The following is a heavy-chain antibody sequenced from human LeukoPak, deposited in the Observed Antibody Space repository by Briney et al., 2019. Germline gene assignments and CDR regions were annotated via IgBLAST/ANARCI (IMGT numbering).Heavy chain of an antibody. V-gene: IGHV3-49*04. CDR2: IRSKAYGGTT. J-gene: IGHJ4*02. CDR1: GFTFGDYA. D-gene: IGHD5-12*01. CDR3: TRGNGGYAFDY. Sequence: GGSLRLSCTASGFTFGDYAMSWVRQAPGKGLEWVGFIRSKAYGGTTEYAASVKGRFTISRDDPKSIAYLQMNSLKTEDTAVYYCTRGNGGYAFDYWGQGTLVTVSS.